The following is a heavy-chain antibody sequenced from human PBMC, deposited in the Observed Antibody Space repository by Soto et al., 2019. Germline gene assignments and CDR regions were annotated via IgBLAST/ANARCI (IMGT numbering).Heavy chain of an antibody. J-gene: IGHJ6*02. CDR3: AREYQSIAARPGKYGMDV. D-gene: IGHD6-6*01. Sequence: GGSLRLSCAASGFTFSSYAMHWVRQAPGKGLEWVAVISYDGSNKYYADSVKGRFTISRDNSKNTLYLQMNSLGAEDTAVYYCAREYQSIAARPGKYGMDVWGQGTTVTVSS. V-gene: IGHV3-30-3*01. CDR1: GFTFSSYA. CDR2: ISYDGSNK.